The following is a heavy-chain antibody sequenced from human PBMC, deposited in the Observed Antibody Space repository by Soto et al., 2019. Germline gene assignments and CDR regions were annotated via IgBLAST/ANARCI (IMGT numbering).Heavy chain of an antibody. J-gene: IGHJ4*02. CDR1: GFTFSSYS. V-gene: IGHV3-21*01. Sequence: PGGSLRLSCAASGFTFSSYSMNWVRQAPGKGLEWVSSISSSSSYIYYADSVKGRFTISRDNAKNSLYLQMNSLRAEDTAVYYCARRIYSSSSPLDYWGQGTLVTVSS. CDR3: ARRIYSSSSPLDY. CDR2: ISSSSSYI. D-gene: IGHD6-6*01.